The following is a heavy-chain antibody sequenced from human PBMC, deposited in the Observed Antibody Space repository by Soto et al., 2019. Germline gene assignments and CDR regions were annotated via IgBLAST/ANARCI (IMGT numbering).Heavy chain of an antibody. V-gene: IGHV3-7*03. J-gene: IGHJ6*02. CDR2: INPDGSVE. Sequence: GGSLRLSCAASWFSFWLFLINWVRHAPGKGLEWVANINPDGSVEYYADSVKGRFTISRDTAKTSLYLQMNSLRAEDTALYYCARHRYYEGSVPGYGMDVWGQGTTVTVSS. CDR1: WFSFWLFL. CDR3: ARHRYYEGSVPGYGMDV. D-gene: IGHD3-16*01.